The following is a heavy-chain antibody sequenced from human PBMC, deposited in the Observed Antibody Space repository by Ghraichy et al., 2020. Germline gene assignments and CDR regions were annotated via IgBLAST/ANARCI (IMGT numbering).Heavy chain of an antibody. D-gene: IGHD4-17*01. J-gene: IGHJ6*02. CDR3: AHKTTVTTPEGFYYYYYGMDV. V-gene: IGHV2-5*02. CDR1: GFSLSTSGVG. Sequence: SGPTLVKPTQTLTLTCTFSGFSLSTSGVGVGWIRQPPGKALEWLALIYWDDDKRYSPSLKSRLTITKDTSKNQVVLTMTNMDPVDTATYYCAHKTTVTTPEGFYYYYYGMDVWGQGTTVTVSS. CDR2: IYWDDDK.